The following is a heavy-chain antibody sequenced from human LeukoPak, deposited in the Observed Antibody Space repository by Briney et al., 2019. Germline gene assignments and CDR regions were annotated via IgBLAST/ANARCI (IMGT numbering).Heavy chain of an antibody. CDR2: INTYTGNP. CDR1: GYTFTSYA. D-gene: IGHD3-10*01. CDR3: ARDYNLLWFGELLDYFDY. V-gene: IGHV7-4-1*02. J-gene: IGHJ4*02. Sequence: ASVKVSCKASGYTFTSYAMNWVRQAPGQGLEWMGWINTYTGNPTYAQGFTGRFVFSLDTSVSTAYLQISSLKAEDTAVYYCARDYNLLWFGELLDYFDYWGQGTLVTVSS.